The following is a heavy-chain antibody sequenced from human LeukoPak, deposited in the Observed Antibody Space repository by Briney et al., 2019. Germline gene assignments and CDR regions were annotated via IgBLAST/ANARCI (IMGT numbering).Heavy chain of an antibody. D-gene: IGHD2-2*01. CDR1: GGSISSYY. V-gene: IGHV4-4*07. CDR3: ARGPNTYAQPRFDY. CDR2: IFTSGSTDYT. J-gene: IGHJ4*02. Sequence: PSETLSLICTVSGGSISSYYWSWIRQPAGKGLEWIGRIFTSGSTDYTDYNPSLRSRVTMSIDTSNNQFSLKLSSVTAADTAVYFCARGPNTYAQPRFDYWGQGTLVTVSS.